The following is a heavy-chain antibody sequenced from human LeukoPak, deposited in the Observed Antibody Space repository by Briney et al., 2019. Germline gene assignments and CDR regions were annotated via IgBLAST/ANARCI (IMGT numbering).Heavy chain of an antibody. V-gene: IGHV3-7*01. D-gene: IGHD7-27*01. Sequence: AGSLRRSCAASGFNFNNSWMTWLRQAPGNGLEWVAIINPDGTHKDQLDSVKARYTISRDNAKNSLSLQMNSLRVEDTAVYYCARDPSWGALDIWGQGTMVAVSS. CDR2: INPDGTHK. CDR1: GFNFNNSW. J-gene: IGHJ3*02. CDR3: ARDPSWGALDI.